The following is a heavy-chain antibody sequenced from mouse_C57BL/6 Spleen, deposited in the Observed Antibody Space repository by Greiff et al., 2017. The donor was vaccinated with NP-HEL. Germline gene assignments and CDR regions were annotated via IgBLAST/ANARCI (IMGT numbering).Heavy chain of an antibody. CDR2: IRNKANGYTT. D-gene: IGHD1-1*02. Sequence: EVKLVESGGGLVQPGGSLSLSCAASGFTFTDYYMSWVRQPPGTALEWLGFIRNKANGYTTEYSASVKGRFTISRDNSQSILYHQMNALRAEDSATYYCARNNYDYFDYWGKGTTLTVSS. CDR3: ARNNYDYFDY. V-gene: IGHV7-3*01. CDR1: GFTFTDYY. J-gene: IGHJ2*01.